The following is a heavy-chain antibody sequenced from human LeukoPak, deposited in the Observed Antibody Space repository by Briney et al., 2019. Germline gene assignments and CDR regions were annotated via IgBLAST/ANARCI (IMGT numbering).Heavy chain of an antibody. J-gene: IGHJ4*02. D-gene: IGHD6-19*01. CDR3: AKGYSSGWYYFDY. Sequence: PGGSLRLSCAASGFTFSSYAMSWVRPAPGKGREWVSDISGSGGSTYYADSVKGRFTVSRDNSKNTLYLQMNSLRAKDTAVYYCAKGYSSGWYYFDYWGQGTLVTVSS. CDR1: GFTFSSYA. CDR2: ISGSGGST. V-gene: IGHV3-23*01.